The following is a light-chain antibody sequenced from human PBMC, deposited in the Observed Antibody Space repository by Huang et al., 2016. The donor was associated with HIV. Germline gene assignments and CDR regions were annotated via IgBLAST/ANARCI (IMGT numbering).Light chain of an antibody. CDR3: QQYGNSLYT. CDR2: GAS. V-gene: IGKV3-20*01. CDR1: QSVSSSY. Sequence: EIVLTQSPGTLSLSPGERATLSCRASQSVSSSYLAWYQQKPGQAPRLLIYGASTRAIGIPDRFSGSGSGTNFTLTISRLEPEDFAVYYCQQYGNSLYTFGQGTNLEIK. J-gene: IGKJ2*01.